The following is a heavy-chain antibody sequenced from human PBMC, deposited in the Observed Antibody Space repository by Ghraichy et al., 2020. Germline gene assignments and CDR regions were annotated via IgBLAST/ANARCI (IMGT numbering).Heavy chain of an antibody. V-gene: IGHV3-53*01. CDR3: ARTSSIYYYDRGDAFDI. D-gene: IGHD3-22*01. CDR1: GFTVSSNY. Sequence: GGSLRLSCAASGFTVSSNYMSWVRQAPGKGLEWVSVIYSGGSTYYADSVKGRFTISRDNSKNTLYLQMNSLRAEDTAVYYCARTSSIYYYDRGDAFDIWGQGTMVTVSS. J-gene: IGHJ3*02. CDR2: IYSGGST.